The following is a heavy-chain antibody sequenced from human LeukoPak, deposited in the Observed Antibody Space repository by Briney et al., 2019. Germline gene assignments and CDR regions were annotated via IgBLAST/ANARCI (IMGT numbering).Heavy chain of an antibody. CDR2: ISWNGNNI. CDR3: ARDMDGYFGSGTSSNDAFDI. Sequence: GGSLRLSCAASGFTFDGYAMYWVRPAPGKGLEWVSGISWNGNNIVYADSVRGRFTISRDTARNSLYLQMNSLKPEDTAFYYCARDMDGYFGSGTSSNDAFDIWGQGTLVTVSA. CDR1: GFTFDGYA. D-gene: IGHD3-10*01. V-gene: IGHV3-9*01. J-gene: IGHJ3*02.